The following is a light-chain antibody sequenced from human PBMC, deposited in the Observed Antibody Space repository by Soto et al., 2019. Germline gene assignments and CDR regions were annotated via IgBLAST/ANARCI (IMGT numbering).Light chain of an antibody. CDR3: QQYNSYVWT. J-gene: IGKJ1*01. CDR1: QPISTF. V-gene: IGKV1-5*01. CDR2: DAS. Sequence: DIQMTQSPSSLSASVGDRVTITCRASQPISTFLNWYQQRTGKAPKLLIYDASSLESGVPSRFSGSGSGTEFTLTISSLQPDDFATYYCQQYNSYVWTFGQGTKVDIK.